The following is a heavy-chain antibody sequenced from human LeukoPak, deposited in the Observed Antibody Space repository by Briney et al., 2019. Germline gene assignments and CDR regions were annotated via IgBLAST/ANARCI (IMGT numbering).Heavy chain of an antibody. V-gene: IGHV1-18*01. D-gene: IGHD3-16*02. J-gene: IGHJ4*02. CDR1: GYTFTSYG. CDR2: ISAYNGNT. CDR3: ARESMVDDYVWGSYRLDY. Sequence: ASVKVSCKASGYTFTSYGISWVRQAPGQGLEGMGWISAYNGNTKYAQKLQGRVTMTTDTSTSTANMELRRLRSDDTAVYYCARESMVDDYVWGSYRLDYWGQGTLVTVSS.